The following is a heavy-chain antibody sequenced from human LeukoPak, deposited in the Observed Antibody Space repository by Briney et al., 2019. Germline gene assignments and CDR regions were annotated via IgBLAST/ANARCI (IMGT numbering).Heavy chain of an antibody. CDR1: GYTFTSYG. J-gene: IGHJ3*01. D-gene: IGHD3-3*01. CDR3: ARDRSGYANDAFDF. Sequence: ASVKVSCKATGYTFTSYGISWVRQAPGQGLEWMGWISSNSDNTNYAQKLQGRVTMTTDTSTSTAYMELRSLRSDDTAVYHCARDRSGYANDAFDFWGQGTMVTVSS. V-gene: IGHV1-18*01. CDR2: ISSNSDNT.